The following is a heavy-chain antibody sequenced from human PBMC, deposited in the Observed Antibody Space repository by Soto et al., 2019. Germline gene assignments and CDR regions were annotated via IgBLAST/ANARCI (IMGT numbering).Heavy chain of an antibody. D-gene: IGHD6-25*01. CDR3: GAADGMDV. J-gene: IGHJ6*02. V-gene: IGHV4-31*03. CDR1: GVSLSWSKYY. Sequence: SETLSLNCTVSGVSLSWSKYYWSWIRHLPGKGLEWIGFTRYGGFPYHNPSLKSRATISVQSSKNQFSLRLTSLTAADTAVYYCGAADGMDVWGRGTAVTVSS. CDR2: TRYGGFP.